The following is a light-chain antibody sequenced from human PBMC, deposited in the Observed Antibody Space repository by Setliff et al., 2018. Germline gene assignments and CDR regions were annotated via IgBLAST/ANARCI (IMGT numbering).Light chain of an antibody. CDR1: SSDVGGYNY. CDR3: SSYAGNYIYV. CDR2: EVS. Sequence: QSVLTQPPSASGSPGQSVTISCTGTSSDVGGYNYVSWYQQLPGKAPKLIIYEVSKRPSGVPDRFSGSKSGNTASLTVSGLQAEDEADYYCSSYAGNYIYVFGSGTKVT. J-gene: IGLJ1*01. V-gene: IGLV2-8*01.